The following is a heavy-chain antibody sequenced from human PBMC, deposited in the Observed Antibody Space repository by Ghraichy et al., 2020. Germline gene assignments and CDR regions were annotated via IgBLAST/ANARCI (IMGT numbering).Heavy chain of an antibody. D-gene: IGHD1-26*01. V-gene: IGHV4-39*01. CDR2: IYYSGST. J-gene: IGHJ2*01. Sequence: SETLSLTCTVSGGSISSSSYYWGWIRQPPGKGLEWIGSIYYSGSTYYNPSLKSRVTISVDTSKNQFSLKLSSVTAADTAVYYCARHGQGVGATGGPVDWYFDLWGRGTLVTVSS. CDR1: GGSISSSSYY. CDR3: ARHGQGVGATGGPVDWYFDL.